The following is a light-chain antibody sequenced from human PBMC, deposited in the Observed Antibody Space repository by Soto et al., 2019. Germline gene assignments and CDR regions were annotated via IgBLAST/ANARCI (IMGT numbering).Light chain of an antibody. Sequence: DIQMSQSPSSLSAAVGDRVTITFRASQSISIYLNWYQQKPGKAPKLLIYDASSLEGGVPSRFSGSASGTEFTLTISSLQPDDAATYYCQRYNNYFWAFGQGTKVDIK. V-gene: IGKV1-5*01. CDR2: DAS. J-gene: IGKJ1*01. CDR1: QSISIY. CDR3: QRYNNYFWA.